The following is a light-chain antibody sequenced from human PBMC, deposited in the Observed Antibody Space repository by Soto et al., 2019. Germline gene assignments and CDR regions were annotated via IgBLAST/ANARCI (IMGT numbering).Light chain of an antibody. CDR3: QQHGSSLWT. V-gene: IGKV3-20*01. Sequence: EIVLTQSPGTLSLSPGERATLSCRVSQSVSSSYLAWYQQKPGQAPRLLIYGASSRASGIPDRFSGSGSGTDFTLTISRLEPEDFAVYYCQQHGSSLWTFGQGTKVEIK. J-gene: IGKJ1*01. CDR1: QSVSSSY. CDR2: GAS.